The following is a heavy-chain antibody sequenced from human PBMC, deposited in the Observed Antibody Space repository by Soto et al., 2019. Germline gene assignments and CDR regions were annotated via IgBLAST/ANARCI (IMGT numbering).Heavy chain of an antibody. V-gene: IGHV4-31*02. CDR3: ARDISGTMRRFDY. CDR1: GGSISSGGYY. Sequence: SETLSLTXTVSGGSISSGGYYWTWIRQHPGKGLEWIGYIYYSGSTYYNPSLKSRVTISVDTSKNQFSLKLNSVTAADTAVYYCARDISGTMRRFDYWGQGTLVTVSS. J-gene: IGHJ4*02. D-gene: IGHD1-7*01. CDR2: IYYSGST.